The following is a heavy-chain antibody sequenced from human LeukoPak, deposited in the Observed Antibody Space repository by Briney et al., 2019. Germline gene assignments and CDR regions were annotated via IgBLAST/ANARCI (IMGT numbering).Heavy chain of an antibody. D-gene: IGHD3-9*01. J-gene: IGHJ4*02. V-gene: IGHV1-69*05. CDR3: ASSLLRYFDWPPLFDY. CDR2: IIPIFGTA. Sequence: SVKVSCKASGGTFSSYAISWVRQAPGQGLEWMGGIIPIFGTANYAQKFQGRVTITTDESTSTAYMELSSLRSEDTAVYYCASSLLRYFDWPPLFDYWGQGTLVTVSS. CDR1: GGTFSSYA.